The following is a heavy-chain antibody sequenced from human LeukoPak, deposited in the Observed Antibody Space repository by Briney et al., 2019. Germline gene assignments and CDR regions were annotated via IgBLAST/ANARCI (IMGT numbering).Heavy chain of an antibody. CDR2: INHSGST. J-gene: IGHJ4*02. D-gene: IGHD1-26*01. CDR1: GGSFSGYY. Sequence: SETLSLTCAVYGGSFSGYYWSWIRQPPGKGLEWIGEINHSGSTNYNPSLKSRVTISVDTSKNQFSLKLSSVTAADTAVYYCASLRELPGYWGQGTLVTVSS. CDR3: ASLRELPGY. V-gene: IGHV4-34*01.